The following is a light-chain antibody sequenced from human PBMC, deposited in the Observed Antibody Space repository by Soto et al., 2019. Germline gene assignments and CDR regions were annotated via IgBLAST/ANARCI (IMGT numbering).Light chain of an antibody. J-gene: IGKJ1*01. CDR3: QQYNKWSGT. V-gene: IGKV3-15*01. Sequence: EIVMTQSPATLSVSTGGRATLSCRASQSISYTLAWYQQKPGQAPRLLIYGASKRATGFPARISGSVSGTEFTLTIASLQSEDFAVYYCQQYNKWSGTFGQGTKVHIK. CDR2: GAS. CDR1: QSISYT.